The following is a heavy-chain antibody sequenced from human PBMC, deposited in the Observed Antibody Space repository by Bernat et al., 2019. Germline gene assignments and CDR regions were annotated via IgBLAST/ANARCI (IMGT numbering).Heavy chain of an antibody. J-gene: IGHJ2*01. CDR2: IYYSGST. Sequence: QVQLQESGPGLVKPSETLSLTCTVSGGSISSSSYYWGWIRQPPGKGLEWIGSIYYSGSTYYNPSLKSRVTISVDTSKNQFSLKLSSVTDADTAVYYCARPKRELAVAGLVWYFDLWGRGTLVTVSS. V-gene: IGHV4-39*01. D-gene: IGHD6-19*01. CDR3: ARPKRELAVAGLVWYFDL. CDR1: GGSISSSSYY.